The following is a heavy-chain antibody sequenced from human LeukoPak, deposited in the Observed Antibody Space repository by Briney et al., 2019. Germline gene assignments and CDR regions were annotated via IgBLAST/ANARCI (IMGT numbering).Heavy chain of an antibody. CDR1: EFALSGYS. D-gene: IGHD4-17*01. CDR3: ARGTTLTPPDTFDI. Sequence: GGSLRLSCASSEFALSGYSMNWVRQSPGKGLEWVSCISATGGYTDCADSVKGRFTISRDNTKNSLFLQMSTLRVEDTAVYYCARGTTLTPPDTFDIWGQGTMVTVSS. V-gene: IGHV3-21*01. J-gene: IGHJ3*02. CDR2: ISATGGYT.